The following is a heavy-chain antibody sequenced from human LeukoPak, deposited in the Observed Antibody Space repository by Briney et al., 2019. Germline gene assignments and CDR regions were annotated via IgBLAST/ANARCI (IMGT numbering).Heavy chain of an antibody. CDR1: GFTFSSYG. CDR3: ARERQWLVLRTDAFDI. J-gene: IGHJ3*02. D-gene: IGHD6-19*01. CDR2: IWYDGSNK. V-gene: IGHV3-33*01. Sequence: PGGSLRLSCGASGFTFSSYGMHWVRQAPGKGLEWVAVIWYDGSNKYYADSVKGRFTISRDNSKNTLYLQMNSLRAEDTSVYYCARERQWLVLRTDAFDIWGQGTMVTVSS.